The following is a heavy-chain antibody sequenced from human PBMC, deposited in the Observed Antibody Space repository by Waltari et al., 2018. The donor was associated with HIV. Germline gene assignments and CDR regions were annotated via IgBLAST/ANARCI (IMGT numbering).Heavy chain of an antibody. V-gene: IGHV3-7*01. D-gene: IGHD5-12*01. CDR1: GFTFSRYW. Sequence: EVQLVESGGGLVQPGGSLRLSCAASGFTFSRYWMSWVRQAPGKGLEWVANIKHDGSEKYFLDSVKGRFTFSRDNAKNSVYLQMNSLRAEDTAVYYCARSEWLRSLDSWGQGTLVTVSS. CDR2: IKHDGSEK. J-gene: IGHJ4*02. CDR3: ARSEWLRSLDS.